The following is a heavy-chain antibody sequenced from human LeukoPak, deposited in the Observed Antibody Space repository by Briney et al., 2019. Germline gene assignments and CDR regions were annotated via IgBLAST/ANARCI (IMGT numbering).Heavy chain of an antibody. D-gene: IGHD6-13*01. J-gene: IGHJ4*02. V-gene: IGHV4-61*03. CDR1: GGAVSSSNYY. CDR3: ARVSVAGTGPDY. Sequence: SETLSLTCTVSGGAVSSSNYYWRWIRQSPGKGLEWVGFFSYNAHSDYNPSLKSRVTISIDTSRNHFSLRLTSVTAADTAIYYCARVSVAGTGPDYWGRGTLVTVSS. CDR2: FSYNAHS.